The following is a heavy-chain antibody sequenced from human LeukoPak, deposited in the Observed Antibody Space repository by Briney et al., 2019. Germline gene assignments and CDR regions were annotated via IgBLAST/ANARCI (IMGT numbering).Heavy chain of an antibody. Sequence: SETLSLTCTVSGGSTSNYYWSWIRQPPGKGLEWIGYIYYSGSTNYNPSLKSRVTISVDTSKNQFSLKLSSVTAADTAVYYCARSSGRYYYYGMDVWGQGTTVTVSS. CDR1: GGSTSNYY. CDR2: IYYSGST. V-gene: IGHV4-59*01. J-gene: IGHJ6*02. CDR3: ARSSGRYYYYGMDV.